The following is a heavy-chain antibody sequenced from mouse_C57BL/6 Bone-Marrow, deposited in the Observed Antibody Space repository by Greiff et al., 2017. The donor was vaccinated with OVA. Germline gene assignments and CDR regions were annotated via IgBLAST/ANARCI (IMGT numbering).Heavy chain of an antibody. CDR2: INPNNGGT. Sequence: VQLQQSGPELVKPGASVKISCKASGYTFPDSSMNWVKQSHGKSLEWIGDINPNNGGTSYNQKFKGKATLTVDKSSSTAYMELRSLTSEDSAVYYCAMYFDYWGKGTTLTVSS. CDR3: AMYFDY. CDR1: GYTFPDSS. V-gene: IGHV1-26*01. J-gene: IGHJ2*01.